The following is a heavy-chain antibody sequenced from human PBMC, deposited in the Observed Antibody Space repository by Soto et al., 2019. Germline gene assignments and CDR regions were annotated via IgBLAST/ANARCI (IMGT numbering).Heavy chain of an antibody. J-gene: IGHJ5*02. D-gene: IGHD3-9*01. CDR3: ARSLGVYYDIFTGYQANWFDP. V-gene: IGHV2-5*02. Sequence: QITLKESGPTLVKPTQTLTLTCTVSGFSLTTTGVGVGWIRQPPGKALEWLALIYWDDDKRYSPSLKNRLTITNDIYRYQVVLTMTNMDPVDTATYYCARSLGVYYDIFTGYQANWFDPCGQGTLVTVSS. CDR2: IYWDDDK. CDR1: GFSLTTTGVG.